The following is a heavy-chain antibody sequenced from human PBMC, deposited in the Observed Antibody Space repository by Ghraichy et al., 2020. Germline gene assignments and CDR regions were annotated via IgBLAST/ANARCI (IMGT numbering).Heavy chain of an antibody. J-gene: IGHJ6*02. CDR2: TSGSGVTT. CDR3: AQAGSRLSYSNDGMDV. D-gene: IGHD4/OR15-4a*01. V-gene: IGHV3-23*01. Sequence: GESLNISCAASGFLFSSYAMTWVRQAPGKGLEWVSSTSGSGVTTYYADSVKGRFTISRDTSKNTLTLQMNRLRAGDTAVYYCAQAGSRLSYSNDGMDVWGQGTTVIVSS. CDR1: GFLFSSYA.